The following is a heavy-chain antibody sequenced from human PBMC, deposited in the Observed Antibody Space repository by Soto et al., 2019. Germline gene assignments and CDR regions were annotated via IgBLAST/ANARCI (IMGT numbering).Heavy chain of an antibody. D-gene: IGHD2-2*01. V-gene: IGHV3-7*01. CDR2: IKQDGSEK. CDR1: GFTFSSYW. CDR3: ARAGDCSSTSCFEVYYYYYYMDV. J-gene: IGHJ6*03. Sequence: LSLTCAASGFTFSSYWMSWVRQAPGKGLEWVANIKQDGSEKYYVDSVKGRFTISRDNAKNSLYLQMNSLRAEDTAVYYCARAGDCSSTSCFEVYYYYYYMDVWGKGTTVTVSS.